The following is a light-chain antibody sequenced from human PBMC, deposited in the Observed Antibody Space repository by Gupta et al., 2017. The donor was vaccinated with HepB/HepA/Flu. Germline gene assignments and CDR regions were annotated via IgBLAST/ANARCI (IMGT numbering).Light chain of an antibody. CDR2: DAS. V-gene: IGKV3-15*01. Sequence: IVMKQSPGPLSVSPGDRATLSCTASQTASSSVAWYQQKPGQSPRLLIYDASTRGASIPDRFSGSRAWTEFTLTINSLQSADVAVDFCQQYYQWPSFTFGPGTTVNLK. J-gene: IGKJ3*01. CDR3: QQYYQWPSFT. CDR1: QTASSS.